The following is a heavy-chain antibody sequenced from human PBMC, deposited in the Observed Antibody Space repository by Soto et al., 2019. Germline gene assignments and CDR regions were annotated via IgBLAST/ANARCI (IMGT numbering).Heavy chain of an antibody. D-gene: IGHD3-10*01. J-gene: IGHJ4*02. CDR3: ARDHEALPPMVRGVGFDY. CDR2: IIPILGIA. V-gene: IGHV1-69*08. CDR1: GGTFSSYT. Sequence: QVQLVQSGAEVKKPGSSVKVSCKASGGTFSSYTISWVRQAPGQGLEWMGRIIPILGIANYAQKFQGRVTTTADKSTSTAYMELSSLRSEDTAVYYWARDHEALPPMVRGVGFDYWGQGTLVTVSS.